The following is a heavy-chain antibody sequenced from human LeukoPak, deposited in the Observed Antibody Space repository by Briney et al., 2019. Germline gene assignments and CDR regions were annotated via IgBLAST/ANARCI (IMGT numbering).Heavy chain of an antibody. V-gene: IGHV3-7*01. CDR1: GFTFSSYW. CDR3: VRGMDV. J-gene: IGHJ6*02. Sequence: GGSLRLSCAASGFTFSSYWMTWVRQAPGKGLEWVANIKTDESEIYYVDSVKGRFTISRDNAENSLYLQMNSLRVEDTAVYYCVRGMDVWGQGTTVTVSS. CDR2: IKTDESEI.